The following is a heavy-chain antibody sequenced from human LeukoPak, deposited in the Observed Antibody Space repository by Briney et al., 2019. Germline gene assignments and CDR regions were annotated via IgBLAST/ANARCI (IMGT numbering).Heavy chain of an antibody. V-gene: IGHV4-31*03. CDR2: IYYSGST. D-gene: IGHD1/OR15-1a*01. CDR3: ARGRTTGVVTGNWFDP. CDR1: GGSISSGGYY. Sequence: SETLSLTCTVSGGSISSGGYYWSWIRQHPGKGLEWIGYIYYSGSTYYNPSLKSRVTISVDTSKNQFSLKLSSVTAADTAVYYCARGRTTGVVTGNWFDPWGQGTLVTVSS. J-gene: IGHJ5*02.